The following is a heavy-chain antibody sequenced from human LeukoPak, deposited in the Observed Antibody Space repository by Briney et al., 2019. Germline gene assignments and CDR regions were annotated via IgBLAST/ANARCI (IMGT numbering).Heavy chain of an antibody. CDR2: IYGEGRI. Sequence: PGGSLRLSCAASGFTVTSNYMSWVRQAPGKGLGWGSVIYGEGRIHYADSVKGRFTISRDDSKNTLYLQMNSLRAEDTAVYYCARESGYSYGLAGFFDYWGQGTPVTVSS. J-gene: IGHJ4*02. CDR3: ARESGYSYGLAGFFDY. CDR1: GFTVTSNY. D-gene: IGHD5-18*01. V-gene: IGHV3-53*01.